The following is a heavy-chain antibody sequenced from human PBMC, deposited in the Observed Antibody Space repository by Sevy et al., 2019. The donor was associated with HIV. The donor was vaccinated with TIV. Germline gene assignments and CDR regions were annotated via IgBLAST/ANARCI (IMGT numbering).Heavy chain of an antibody. CDR1: GGSVTSDTYY. Sequence: SETLSLTCTVSGGSVTSDTYYWTWIRQPPGKGLEFIGYIYYNVRINYNPSLKSRFTISVDTSKNQFSLKLTSVTTADTAVYYCTRLGGLTDYGMDVWGQGTTVTVSS. CDR3: TRLGGLTDYGMDV. CDR2: IYYNVRI. D-gene: IGHD1-26*01. J-gene: IGHJ6*02. V-gene: IGHV4-61*01.